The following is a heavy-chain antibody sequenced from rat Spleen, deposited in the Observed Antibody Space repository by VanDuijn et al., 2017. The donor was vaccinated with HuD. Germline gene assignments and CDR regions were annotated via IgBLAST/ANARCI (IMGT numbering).Heavy chain of an antibody. CDR2: ISTGGGNT. V-gene: IGHV5-25*01. D-gene: IGHD1-6*01. Sequence: EVQLVESDGGLVQPGRSMKLSCVASGFTFSHCYMAWVRQAPTKGLEWVASISTGGGNTYYRDSVKGRFTISRDNAKNTLYLQMDSLRSEDTATYYCVRHALMYTTDSFTYWGQGTLVTVSS. J-gene: IGHJ3*01. CDR3: VRHALMYTTDSFTY. CDR1: GFTFSHCY.